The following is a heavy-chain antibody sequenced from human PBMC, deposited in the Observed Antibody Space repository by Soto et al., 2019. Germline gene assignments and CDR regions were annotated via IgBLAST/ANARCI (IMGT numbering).Heavy chain of an antibody. D-gene: IGHD6-13*01. V-gene: IGHV1-8*01. Sequence: VSVKVSCKASGYTFTSYDINWVRQATGQGLEWMGWMNPNSGNTGYAQKFQGRVTMTRNTSISTAYMELSSLRSEDTAVYYCATAVASSSWYLYYYYYGMDVWGQGTTVTVSS. CDR1: GYTFTSYD. CDR3: ATAVASSSWYLYYYYYGMDV. J-gene: IGHJ6*02. CDR2: MNPNSGNT.